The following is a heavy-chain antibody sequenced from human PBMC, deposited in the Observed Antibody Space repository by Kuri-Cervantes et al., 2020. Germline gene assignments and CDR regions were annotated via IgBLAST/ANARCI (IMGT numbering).Heavy chain of an antibody. CDR1: GGSISSSNW. J-gene: IGHJ4*02. V-gene: IGHV4-4*02. CDR2: IYHSGST. CDR3: ARGFRLYYYDSSGYYYYFDS. D-gene: IGHD3-22*01. Sequence: SETLSLTCAVSGGSISSSNWWSWVRQPPGKGLEWIGEIYHSGSTNYNPSLKSRVTISVDTSKNQFSLKLTSVTAADTAVYYCARGFRLYYYDSSGYYYYFDSWGQGTLVTVSS.